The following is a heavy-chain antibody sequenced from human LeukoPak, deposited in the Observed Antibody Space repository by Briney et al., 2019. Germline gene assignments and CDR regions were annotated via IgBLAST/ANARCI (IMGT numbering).Heavy chain of an antibody. Sequence: GGSLRLSCAVSGFTFSSYAMSWVRQAPGKGLEWVSGTSGSGGSTYYADSVKGRFTISRDNSDNTLHLQMNSLRPEDTAVYYCASHHSTVTFPLDYYGQGTLVTVSS. J-gene: IGHJ4*02. CDR1: GFTFSSYA. CDR3: ASHHSTVTFPLDY. D-gene: IGHD4-17*01. V-gene: IGHV3-23*01. CDR2: TSGSGGST.